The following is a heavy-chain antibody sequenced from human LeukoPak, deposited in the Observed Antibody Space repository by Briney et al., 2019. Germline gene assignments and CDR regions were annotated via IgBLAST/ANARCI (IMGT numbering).Heavy chain of an antibody. CDR1: GGSISSGGYY. CDR3: ARVLRSGRNAFDI. Sequence: SETLSLTCTVSGGSISSGGYYWSWIRQHPGKGLEWIGYIYYSGSTYYNPSLKSRVTISVDTSKNQFSLKLSPVTAADTAAYYCARVLRSGRNAFDIWGQGTMVTVSS. V-gene: IGHV4-31*03. D-gene: IGHD3-3*01. J-gene: IGHJ3*02. CDR2: IYYSGST.